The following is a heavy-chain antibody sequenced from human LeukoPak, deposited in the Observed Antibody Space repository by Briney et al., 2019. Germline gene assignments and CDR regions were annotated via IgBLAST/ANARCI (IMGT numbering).Heavy chain of an antibody. CDR3: ARPLGYCSGGSCMYYFDY. V-gene: IGHV4-39*01. D-gene: IGHD2-15*01. Sequence: SETLSLTCTVSGGSISSSSYYWGWVRQPPGKGLEWIGSIYYSGSTYYNPSLKSRVTISVDTSKNQFSLKLSSVTAADTAVYYCARPLGYCSGGSCMYYFDYWGQGTLVTVSS. CDR1: GGSISSSSYY. CDR2: IYYSGST. J-gene: IGHJ4*02.